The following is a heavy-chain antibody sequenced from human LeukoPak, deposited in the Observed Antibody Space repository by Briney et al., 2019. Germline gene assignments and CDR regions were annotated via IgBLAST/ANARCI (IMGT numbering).Heavy chain of an antibody. Sequence: GGSLRLSCAASGFTFSDYYMSWIRQAPGKGLVWVSRINSDGSSTSYADSVKGRFTISRDSSKSTVFLQMNSLRAEDTAIYYCAKSLDRKSWFVFRHWGQGTLVTVSS. CDR3: AKSLDRKSWFVFRH. CDR1: GFTFSDYY. CDR2: INSDGSST. V-gene: IGHV3-74*01. J-gene: IGHJ1*01. D-gene: IGHD3-10*01.